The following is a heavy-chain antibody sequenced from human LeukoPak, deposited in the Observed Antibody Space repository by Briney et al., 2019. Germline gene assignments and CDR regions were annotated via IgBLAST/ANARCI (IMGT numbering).Heavy chain of an antibody. D-gene: IGHD3-22*01. CDR1: GGSFSGYY. CDR3: ATEYYDSSGLLP. Sequence: SETLPLTCAVYGGSFSGYYWSWIRQPPGKGLEWIGEINHSGSTNYNPSLKSRVTISVDTSKNQFSLKLSSVTAADTAVYYCATEYYDSSGLLPWGQGTLVTVSS. CDR2: INHSGST. J-gene: IGHJ5*02. V-gene: IGHV4-34*01.